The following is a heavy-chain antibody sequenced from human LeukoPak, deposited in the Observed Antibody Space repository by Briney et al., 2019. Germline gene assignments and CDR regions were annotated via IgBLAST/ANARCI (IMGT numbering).Heavy chain of an antibody. V-gene: IGHV3-23*01. Sequence: GGPLRLSCAASGFPFSSYVVSWVRQAPGKGLEWVSAISGSGGATYYADSVMGRFTISRDNSKNTLYLQMNSLRAEDTAVYYCANQLIVGPTRWLDPWGQGTLVTVSS. CDR1: GFPFSSYV. CDR2: ISGSGGAT. D-gene: IGHD1-26*01. J-gene: IGHJ5*02. CDR3: ANQLIVGPTRWLDP.